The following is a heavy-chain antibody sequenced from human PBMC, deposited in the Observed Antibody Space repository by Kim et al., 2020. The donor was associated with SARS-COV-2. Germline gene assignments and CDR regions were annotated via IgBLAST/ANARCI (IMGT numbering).Heavy chain of an antibody. CDR1: GGSVSSGSYY. CDR2: IYYSGST. Sequence: SETLSLTCTVSGGSVSSGSYYWSWIRQPPGKGLEWIGYIYYSGSTNYNPSLKSRVTISVDTSKNQFSLKLSSVTAADTAVYYCAREKRVVGTTKGAFDI. V-gene: IGHV4-61*01. J-gene: IGHJ3*02. CDR3: AREKRVVGTTKGAFDI. D-gene: IGHD2-21*02.